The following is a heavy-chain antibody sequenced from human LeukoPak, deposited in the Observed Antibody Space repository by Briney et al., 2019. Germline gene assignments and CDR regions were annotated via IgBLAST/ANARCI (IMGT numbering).Heavy chain of an antibody. D-gene: IGHD1-26*01. V-gene: IGHV3-23*01. CDR2: ISGGGGST. CDR1: GFIFSNAW. CDR3: AKGGKWDVTPFDY. J-gene: IGHJ4*02. Sequence: GGSLRLSCAASGFIFSNAWMNWVRQAPGKGLEWVSTISGGGGSTYYADSVKGRFTISRDNSKNTLYLQVNSLRAEDTAVYYCAKGGKWDVTPFDYWGQGTLVTVSS.